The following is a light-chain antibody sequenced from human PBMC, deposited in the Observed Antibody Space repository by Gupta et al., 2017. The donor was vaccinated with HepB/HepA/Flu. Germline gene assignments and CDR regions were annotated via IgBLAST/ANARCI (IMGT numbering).Light chain of an antibody. V-gene: IGKV1-5*03. CDR1: QSIRNW. Sequence: SQIAHSPSTLSASVGDRVTITCRASQSIRNWLAWYQQKPGKAPKLLIYQASNLQSGVPSRFSGSGSGTEFTLTINSLQPDDFATYYCQQYDSYPCRFGQGTKLEI. CDR3: QQYDSYPCR. J-gene: IGKJ2*04. CDR2: QAS.